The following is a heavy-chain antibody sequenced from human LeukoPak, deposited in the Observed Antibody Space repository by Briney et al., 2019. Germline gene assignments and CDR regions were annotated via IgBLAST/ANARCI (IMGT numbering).Heavy chain of an antibody. D-gene: IGHD1-26*01. CDR3: ARDQVGIFDY. J-gene: IGHJ4*02. CDR1: GGSFSGYY. V-gene: IGHV4-34*01. CDR2: INHSGST. Sequence: SETLSLTCAVYGGSFSGYYWSWIRQPPGKGLEWIGEINHSGSTNYNPSLKSRVTISVDTSKNQFSLKLSSVTAEDTAVYYCARDQVGIFDYWGQGTLVTVSS.